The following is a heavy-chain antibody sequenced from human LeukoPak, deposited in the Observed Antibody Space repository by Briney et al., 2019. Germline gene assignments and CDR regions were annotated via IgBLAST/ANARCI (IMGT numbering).Heavy chain of an antibody. J-gene: IGHJ3*01. Sequence: GGSLRLSCAASGFTFSSYWMTWVRQAPGKGLEWVANVNQDGAEKYYVDSVKGRFTISRDNAKNSLYLQMHSLRAEDTAVYYCATDVGSGWGRLDAFHLWGQGTMVTVSS. CDR1: GFTFSSYW. CDR2: VNQDGAEK. D-gene: IGHD6-19*01. CDR3: ATDVGSGWGRLDAFHL. V-gene: IGHV3-7*01.